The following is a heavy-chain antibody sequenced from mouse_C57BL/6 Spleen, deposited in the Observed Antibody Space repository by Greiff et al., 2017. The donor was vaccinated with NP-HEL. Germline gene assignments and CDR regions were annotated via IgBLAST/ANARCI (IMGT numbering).Heavy chain of an antibody. CDR1: GFTFSDYG. D-gene: IGHD2-4*01. CDR2: ISSGSSTI. J-gene: IGHJ1*03. Sequence: EVHLVESGGGLVEPGGSLKLSCAASGFTFSDYGMHWVRQAPEKGLEWVAYISSGSSTIYYADTVKGRFTISRDNAKKTLFLQMTSLRSEDTAMYYCARDDYDRYWYFDVWGTGTTVTVSS. V-gene: IGHV5-17*01. CDR3: ARDDYDRYWYFDV.